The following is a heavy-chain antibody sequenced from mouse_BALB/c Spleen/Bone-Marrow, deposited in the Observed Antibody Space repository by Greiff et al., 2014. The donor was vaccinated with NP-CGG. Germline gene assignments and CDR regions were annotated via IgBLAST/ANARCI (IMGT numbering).Heavy chain of an antibody. CDR1: GYTFTRYW. D-gene: IGHD2-4*01. V-gene: IGHV1S81*02. J-gene: IGHJ2*01. Sequence: VKLQESGAELLKPGTSVKLSCKAPGYTFTRYWTHWVKQRPGQGLEWIGELNPSNGHTNYNGKFKNKATVTVDKSSSTAYMQLSSLTSEDSAVYYCARMITTRGFDYWGQGTTLTVSS. CDR2: LNPSNGHT. CDR3: ARMITTRGFDY.